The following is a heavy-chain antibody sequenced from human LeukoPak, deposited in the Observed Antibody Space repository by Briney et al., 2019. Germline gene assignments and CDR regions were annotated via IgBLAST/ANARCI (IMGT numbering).Heavy chain of an antibody. V-gene: IGHV1-2*06. J-gene: IGHJ4*02. CDR2: INPNSGGT. CDR3: ARDRSRRTYYDILTSHIPLGYFDY. D-gene: IGHD3-9*01. Sequence: ASVKVSCKASGYTFTGYYMHWVRQAPGQGLEWMGRINPNSGGTNYAQKFQGRVTMTRDTSISTAYMELSRLRSDDTAVYYCARDRSRRTYYDILTSHIPLGYFDYWGQGTLVTVSS. CDR1: GYTFTGYY.